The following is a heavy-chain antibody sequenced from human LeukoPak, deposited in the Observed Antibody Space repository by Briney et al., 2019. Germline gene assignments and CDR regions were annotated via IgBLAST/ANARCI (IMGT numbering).Heavy chain of an antibody. D-gene: IGHD2-2*01. V-gene: IGHV3-48*03. CDR1: GFTFSSYE. CDR3: ARIPTNAVPAAHNGFDI. J-gene: IGHJ3*02. Sequence: PGGSLRLSCAASGFTFSSYEMNWVRQAPGKGLEWVSYISSSGSTIYYADSVKGRFTISRDNAKNSLYLEMNSLRAEDTAVYYCARIPTNAVPAAHNGFDIWGQGTMLTVSS. CDR2: ISSSGSTI.